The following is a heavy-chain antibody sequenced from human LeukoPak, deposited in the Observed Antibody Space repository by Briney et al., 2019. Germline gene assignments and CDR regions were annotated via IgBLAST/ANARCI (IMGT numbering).Heavy chain of an antibody. J-gene: IGHJ2*01. D-gene: IGHD1-14*01. V-gene: IGHV3-7*01. CDR1: EFTFSSYW. Sequence: PGGSLRLSCAASEFTFSSYWMSWVRQAPGKGLEWVANIKQDGSEKYYVDSVKGRFTFSRDNAKNSLYLQMNSLRAEDTAVYYCARDIGNAHWYFDLWGRGTLVTVSS. CDR2: IKQDGSEK. CDR3: ARDIGNAHWYFDL.